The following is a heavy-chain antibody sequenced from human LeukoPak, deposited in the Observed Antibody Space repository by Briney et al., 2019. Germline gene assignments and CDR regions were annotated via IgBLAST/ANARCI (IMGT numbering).Heavy chain of an antibody. J-gene: IGHJ3*02. D-gene: IGHD3-16*01. CDR3: TRALGHLKTRDAFDI. V-gene: IGHV3-49*03. Sequence: GGSLTLSCTASGFTFGDYAISWFRQAPGKGLEWVGFIRSKAYGGTTEYAASVKGRFTISRDDSKSIAYLQMNSLKTEDTAVYYCTRALGHLKTRDAFDIWGQGTMVTVSS. CDR2: IRSKAYGGTT. CDR1: GFTFGDYA.